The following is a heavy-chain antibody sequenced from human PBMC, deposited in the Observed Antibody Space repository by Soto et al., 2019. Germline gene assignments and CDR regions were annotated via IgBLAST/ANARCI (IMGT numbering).Heavy chain of an antibody. V-gene: IGHV1-18*01. CDR2: INVYNGNT. J-gene: IGHJ4*02. CDR3: AIGTHGNSYYEY. Sequence: ASVKVSCKTSGYTFTNFGVNWVRQAPGQGLEWMGWINVYNGNTNYAQQIKGRVIMTTDTSTSTAYLQWSSLRASDTAMFYCAIGTHGNSYYEYLGQGTLVTVSS. D-gene: IGHD1-26*01. CDR1: GYTFTNFG.